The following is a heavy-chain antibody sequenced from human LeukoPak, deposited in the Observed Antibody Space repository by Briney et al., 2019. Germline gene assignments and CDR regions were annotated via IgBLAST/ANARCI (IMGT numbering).Heavy chain of an antibody. CDR1: GFTFEDYA. CDR2: ISWNSRII. V-gene: IGHV3-9*01. CDR3: VKDNGGGFGENYYYYGLGV. D-gene: IGHD3-10*01. J-gene: IGHJ6*02. Sequence: PGRSLRLSCSASGFTFEDYAMHWVRQAPGKGLEWVSGISWNSRIIDYAESAKGRFTIFRDNARDSLYLQMNSLRVEDTALYYCVKDNGGGFGENYYYYGLGVWGQGTTVTVS.